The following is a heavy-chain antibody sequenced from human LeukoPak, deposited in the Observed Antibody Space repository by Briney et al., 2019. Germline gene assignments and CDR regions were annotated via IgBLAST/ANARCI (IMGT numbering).Heavy chain of an antibody. CDR1: GYTFTGYY. CDR3: ARVVVVAANNWFDP. V-gene: IGHV1-2*02. J-gene: IGHJ5*02. CDR2: INPNSGGT. Sequence: ASVKVSFKASGYTFTGYYMHWVRQAPGQGLEWMGWINPNSGGTNYAQKFQGSGTMTRDTSISTAYMELSRLRSDDTAVYYCARVVVVAANNWFDPWGQGTLVTVSS. D-gene: IGHD2-15*01.